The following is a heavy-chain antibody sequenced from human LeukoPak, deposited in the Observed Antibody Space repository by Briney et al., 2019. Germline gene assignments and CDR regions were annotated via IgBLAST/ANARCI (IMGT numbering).Heavy chain of an antibody. CDR3: AKDLRSEDYDFWSGNWFDP. Sequence: GGSLRLSXAASGFTFSSYAMSWVRQAPGKGLEWVSAISGSGGSTYYADSVKGRFTISRDSSKNTLYLQMNSLRAEDTAVYYCAKDLRSEDYDFWSGNWFDPWGQGTLVTVSS. CDR1: GFTFSSYA. D-gene: IGHD3-3*01. V-gene: IGHV3-23*01. J-gene: IGHJ5*02. CDR2: ISGSGGST.